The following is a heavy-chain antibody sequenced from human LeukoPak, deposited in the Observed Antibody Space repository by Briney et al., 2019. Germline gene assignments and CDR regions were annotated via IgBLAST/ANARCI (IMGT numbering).Heavy chain of an antibody. CDR3: AREGGSSSSSSRYYYGMDV. V-gene: IGHV1-69*04. CDR1: GGTFSSYA. Sequence: SVKVSCKASGGTFSSYAISWVRQAPGQGLEWMGRIIPILGIANYAQKFQGRVTITADKSTSTAYMELSSLRSEDTAVYYCAREGGSSSSSSRYYYGMDVWGQGTTVTASS. D-gene: IGHD6-6*01. J-gene: IGHJ6*02. CDR2: IIPILGIA.